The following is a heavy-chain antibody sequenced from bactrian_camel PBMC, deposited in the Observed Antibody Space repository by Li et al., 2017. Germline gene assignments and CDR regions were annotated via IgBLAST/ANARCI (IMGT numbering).Heavy chain of an antibody. J-gene: IGHJ4*01. CDR3: AAARGDCYLRFNLPAEYNY. CDR1: GFRGFSLYR. Sequence: QLVESGGGLVQPGGSLRLFCRASGFRGFSLYRMTWVRQAPGEGLEWVSSITTGGFRTYYDVSVKGRFTISRDNATNTVYLQMDSPKPEDTAMYYCAAARGDCYLRFNLPAEYNYWGQGTQVTVS. V-gene: IGHV3S25*01. D-gene: IGHD2*01. CDR2: ITTGGFRT.